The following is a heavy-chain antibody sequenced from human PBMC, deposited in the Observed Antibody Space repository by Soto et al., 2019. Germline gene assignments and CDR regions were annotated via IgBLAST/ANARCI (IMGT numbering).Heavy chain of an antibody. D-gene: IGHD3-3*01. J-gene: IGHJ4*02. CDR2: ISAYNGNT. V-gene: IGHV1-18*04. CDR1: GYTFTSYG. Sequence: QVQLVQSGAEVKKPGASVKVSCKASGYTFTSYGISWVRQAPGQGLEWMGWISAYNGNTNYAQKLQGRVTMTTDTPESRAYKELSSLGSDDTAVYYCARESWSGPAGFDYWGQGTLVTVSS. CDR3: ARESWSGPAGFDY.